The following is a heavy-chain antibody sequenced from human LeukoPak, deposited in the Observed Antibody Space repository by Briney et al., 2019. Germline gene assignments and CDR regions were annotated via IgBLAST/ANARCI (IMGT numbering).Heavy chain of an antibody. CDR2: IIPIFGTA. CDR3: AANTFGGVDYYYYGMDV. D-gene: IGHD3-16*01. CDR1: GGTFSSYA. Sequence: ASVKVSCKASGGTFSSYAISWVRQAPGQGLEWMGGIIPIFGTANYAQKFQGRVTITADESTSTAYMELSSLRSEDTAVYYCAANTFGGVDYYYYGMDVWGQGTTVTVSS. J-gene: IGHJ6*02. V-gene: IGHV1-69*13.